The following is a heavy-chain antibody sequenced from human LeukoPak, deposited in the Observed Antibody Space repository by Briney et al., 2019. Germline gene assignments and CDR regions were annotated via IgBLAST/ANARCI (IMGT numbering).Heavy chain of an antibody. V-gene: IGHV3-30*18. Sequence: GGSLRLSCAASGLTFSSYGMHWVRQAPGKGLEWVAVISYDGSNKYYADSVKGRFTISRDNSKNTLYLQMNSLRAEDTAVYYCAKEGSRVTMVRGPKGDWFDPWGQGTLVTVSS. CDR2: ISYDGSNK. D-gene: IGHD3-10*01. CDR1: GLTFSSYG. CDR3: AKEGSRVTMVRGPKGDWFDP. J-gene: IGHJ5*02.